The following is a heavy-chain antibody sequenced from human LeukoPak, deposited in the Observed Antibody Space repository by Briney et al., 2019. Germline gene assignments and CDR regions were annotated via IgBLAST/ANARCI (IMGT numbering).Heavy chain of an antibody. J-gene: IGHJ4*02. CDR2: ISGDGTYI. D-gene: IGHD6-13*01. CDR1: GFTFSSYT. CDR3: ARDAKTQDSSQPDY. V-gene: IGHV3-21*01. Sequence: PGGSLRLSCAASGFTFSSYTINWVRQTPGRGLEWASSISGDGTYIYYADSVKGRFTISRDNAKNSLYLQMNNLRVEDTAVYYCARDAKTQDSSQPDYWGQGTLVAVSS.